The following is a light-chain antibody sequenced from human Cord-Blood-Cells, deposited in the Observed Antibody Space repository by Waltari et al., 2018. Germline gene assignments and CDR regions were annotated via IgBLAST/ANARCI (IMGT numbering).Light chain of an antibody. J-gene: IGKJ4*01. CDR2: AAS. V-gene: IGKV1-39*01. CDR1: QSISSY. CDR3: QQSYSTPLT. Sequence: DNQMTQCPSSLSASVGDRVSITCRASQSISSYLNWYQQKPGKAPKLLIYAASSLQSGVPSRFSGSGSGTDFTLTISSLQPEDFATYYCQQSYSTPLTFGGGTKVEIK.